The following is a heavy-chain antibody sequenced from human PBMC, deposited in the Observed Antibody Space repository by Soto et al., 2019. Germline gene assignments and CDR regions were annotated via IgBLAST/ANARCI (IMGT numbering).Heavy chain of an antibody. CDR3: ARERREEIHDGYDIDY. CDR1: GGAISDYY. D-gene: IGHD5-12*01. CDR2: IYTSGRT. V-gene: IGHV4-4*07. J-gene: IGHJ4*02. Sequence: SATLALTCTVSGGAISDYYWTWIRQPAGKGLEWIGRIYTSGRTDYNPSLKSRVTISIDTSKNQFCLKVTSMTAADTAVYYCARERREEIHDGYDIDYWGQGTLVTVSS.